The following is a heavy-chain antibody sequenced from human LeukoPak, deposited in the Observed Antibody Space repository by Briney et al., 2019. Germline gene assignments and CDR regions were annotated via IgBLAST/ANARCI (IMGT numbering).Heavy chain of an antibody. J-gene: IGHJ6*03. CDR1: GFTFSSYG. D-gene: IGHD6-13*01. CDR3: AKGKFEQQLQYYYYMDV. CDR2: IRYDGSNK. V-gene: IGHV3-30*02. Sequence: GGSLRLSCAASGFTFSSYGMHWVRQAPGKGLEWVAFIRYDGSNKYYADSVKGRFTISRDNSKNTLYLQMNSLRAEDTAVYYCAKGKFEQQLQYYYYMDVWGKGTTVTVSS.